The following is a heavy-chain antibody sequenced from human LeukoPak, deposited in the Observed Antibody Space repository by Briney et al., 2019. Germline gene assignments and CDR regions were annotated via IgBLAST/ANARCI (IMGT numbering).Heavy chain of an antibody. J-gene: IGHJ4*02. CDR3: AKDRRPYYGSGSYPYYFDY. V-gene: IGHV3-23*01. CDR1: GFTFSSYA. Sequence: GGSLRLSCAASGFTFSSYAMSWVRQASGKGLEWVSAISGSGGSTYYADSVKGRFTISRDNSKNTLYLQMNSLRVEDTAVYYCAKDRRPYYGSGSYPYYFDYWGQGTLVTVSS. D-gene: IGHD3-10*01. CDR2: ISGSGGST.